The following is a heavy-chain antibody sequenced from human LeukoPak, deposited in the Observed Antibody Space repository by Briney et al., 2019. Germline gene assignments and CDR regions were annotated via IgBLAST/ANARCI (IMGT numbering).Heavy chain of an antibody. D-gene: IGHD6-6*01. CDR1: GGSISGYY. CDR2: IYYSGTT. CDR3: ARHISSSSFWFDP. J-gene: IGHJ5*02. V-gene: IGHV4-59*01. Sequence: SETLSLTCAVYGGSISGYYWSWIRQPPGKGLDWIGYIYYSGTTDYNPSLKSRVTISVDRSKNQFSLKLSSVTAADTAFYYCARHISSSSFWFDPWGQGTLVTVSS.